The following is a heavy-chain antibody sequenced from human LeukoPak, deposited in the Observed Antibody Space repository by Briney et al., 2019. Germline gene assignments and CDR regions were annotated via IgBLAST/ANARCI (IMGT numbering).Heavy chain of an antibody. CDR1: GFTFSGSA. CDR3: TRLGSYFDYYYYGMDV. D-gene: IGHD3-9*01. CDR2: ISSKANSYAT. V-gene: IGHV3-73*01. J-gene: IGHJ6*02. Sequence: GGSLRLSCAASGFTFSGSAMHWVRQASGKGLEWVGRISSKANSYATAYAASVKGRFTISRDDSKNTAYLQMNSLKTEDTAAYYCTRLGSYFDYYYYGMDVWGQGTTVTVSS.